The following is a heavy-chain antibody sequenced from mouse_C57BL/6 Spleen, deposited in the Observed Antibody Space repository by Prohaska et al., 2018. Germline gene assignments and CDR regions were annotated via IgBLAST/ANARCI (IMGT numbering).Heavy chain of an antibody. CDR3: ARYDYDGDYAIDY. Sequence: QVQLQQSGAVLVRSGTSVKVSCKASGYAFTNYLIEWVKQRPGQGLEWIGVINPGSGGTNYNEKFKGKATLTADKSSSNAYMQLSSLTSEDSGVYFCARYDYDGDYAIDYCSQGDSVGVYS. V-gene: IGHV1-54*01. J-gene: IGHJ4*01. CDR2: INPGSGGT. CDR1: GYAFTNYL. D-gene: IGHD2-4*01.